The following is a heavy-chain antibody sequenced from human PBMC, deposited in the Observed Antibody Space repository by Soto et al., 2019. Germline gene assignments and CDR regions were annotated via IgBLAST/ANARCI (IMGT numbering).Heavy chain of an antibody. CDR1: GFSLSTRGVG. J-gene: IGHJ4*02. V-gene: IGHV2-5*02. CDR2: IYWDDDK. CDR3: AHKGGGDRILDY. D-gene: IGHD3-16*01. Sequence: QITLKESGPTLVKPTQTLTLTCTFSGFSLSTRGVGVGWIRQPPGKALEWLAIIYWDDDKRYSPSLKSRLTTTKDTPKNQVVLTMTNMDPVETATYYCAHKGGGDRILDYWGQGTLVTVSS.